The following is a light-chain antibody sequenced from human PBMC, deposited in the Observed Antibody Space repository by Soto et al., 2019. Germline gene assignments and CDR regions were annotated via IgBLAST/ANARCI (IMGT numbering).Light chain of an antibody. Sequence: QSALTQPASVSGSPGQSITISCTGTSSDVGGYNFVSWYQHHPGTPPKLIIYEVIHRPSGVSNRFSGSKSAITASLTISGLQVEDEADYFCSSYSSTTTREVFGTGTKVTVL. CDR3: SSYSSTTTREV. CDR2: EVI. J-gene: IGLJ1*01. V-gene: IGLV2-14*01. CDR1: SSDVGGYNF.